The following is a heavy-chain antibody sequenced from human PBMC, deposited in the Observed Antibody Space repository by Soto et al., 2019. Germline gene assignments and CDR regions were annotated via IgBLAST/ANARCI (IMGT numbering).Heavy chain of an antibody. D-gene: IGHD5-12*01. Sequence: QVQLVQSGAEVKKPGASVKVSCKASGYTFTSYDINWVRQATGQGLEWMGWMNPNSGNTGYAQKFQGRVTMTRNTSISTAYMDLSSLRSEDTAMYYARWLINGDSDVSDFWGQGTFITVSS. V-gene: IGHV1-8*01. CDR3: RWLINGDSDVSDF. J-gene: IGHJ3*01. CDR2: MNPNSGNT. CDR1: GYTFTSYD.